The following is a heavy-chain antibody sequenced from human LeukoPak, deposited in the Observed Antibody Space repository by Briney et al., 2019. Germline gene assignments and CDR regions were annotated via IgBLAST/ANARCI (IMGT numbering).Heavy chain of an antibody. Sequence: GGSLRLSCAASEFTFDDYTMHWVRHAPGKGLEWVSLISWDGGSTYYADSVKGRFTISRDNRKNSLYLQMNSLRTEDTALYYCAKLAVAGTIHDCWGQGSLVTVSA. J-gene: IGHJ4*02. D-gene: IGHD6-19*01. CDR2: ISWDGGST. V-gene: IGHV3-43*01. CDR1: EFTFDDYT. CDR3: AKLAVAGTIHDC.